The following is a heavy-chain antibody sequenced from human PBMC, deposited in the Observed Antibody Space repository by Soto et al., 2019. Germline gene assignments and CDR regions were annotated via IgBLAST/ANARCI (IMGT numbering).Heavy chain of an antibody. CDR2: INSDGSST. D-gene: IGHD7-27*01. Sequence: GGSLRLSCAASGFTFSSYWMHWVRQAPGKGLVWVSRINSDGSSTSYADSVKGRFSISRDNAKNTLYLQMNSLRAEDTAVYYCARGVTGDSPLDYWGQGPLGTVSS. V-gene: IGHV3-74*01. CDR1: GFTFSSYW. CDR3: ARGVTGDSPLDY. J-gene: IGHJ4*02.